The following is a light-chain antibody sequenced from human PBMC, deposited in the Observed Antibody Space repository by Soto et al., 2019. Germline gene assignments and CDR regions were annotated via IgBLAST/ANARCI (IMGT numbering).Light chain of an antibody. Sequence: EIVLTQSPGTLSLSPGERATLSCRASQRVSSSYLAWYQQKPGQAPRLLIYGASRRATGIPDRFSGSGSGTDFTLTISRLEPEDFEVYYCQQYGASPGTFGQGSKVDIK. CDR3: QQYGASPGT. CDR2: GAS. J-gene: IGKJ1*01. CDR1: QRVSSSY. V-gene: IGKV3-20*01.